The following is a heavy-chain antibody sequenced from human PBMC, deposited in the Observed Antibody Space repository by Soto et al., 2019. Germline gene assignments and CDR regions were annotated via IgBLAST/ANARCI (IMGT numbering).Heavy chain of an antibody. Sequence: EVQLLESGGGLVQPGGSLRLSCAASGFTFSNSAMSWVRQAPGKGLEWVSSISGSGDSTYYADSVKSRFTISRDNSKSTLYLQMNSLRAEDTAIYYCAKARALNYKAMWGSYRPYLVFGYWGQGTLVTVSP. CDR2: ISGSGDST. V-gene: IGHV3-23*01. J-gene: IGHJ4*02. CDR3: AKARALNYKAMWGSYRPYLVFGY. CDR1: GFTFSNSA. D-gene: IGHD3-16*02.